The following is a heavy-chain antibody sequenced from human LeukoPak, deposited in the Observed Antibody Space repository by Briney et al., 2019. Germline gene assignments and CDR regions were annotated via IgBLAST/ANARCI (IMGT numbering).Heavy chain of an antibody. Sequence: PSETLSLTCAVSGGSITTTNWWSWVRQPPGKGLEWIGEVHLRGATNYNLSLESRVSMSIDKSKNHLSLEVTSVTAADTAIYYCTRDSGAFSPFGLWGQGTLVTVSS. CDR3: TRDSGAFSPFGL. CDR2: VHLRGAT. D-gene: IGHD1-26*01. CDR1: GGSITTTNW. J-gene: IGHJ1*01. V-gene: IGHV4-4*02.